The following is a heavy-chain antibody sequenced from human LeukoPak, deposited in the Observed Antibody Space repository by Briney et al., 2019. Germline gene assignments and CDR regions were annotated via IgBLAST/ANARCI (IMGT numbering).Heavy chain of an antibody. CDR1: GFTFSNYW. V-gene: IGHV3-21*01. Sequence: GGSLRLSCAASGFTFSNYWMSWVRQAPGKGLEWVSAISGSGGSTYYADSVKGRFTISRDNAKNSLYLQMNSLRAEDTAVYYCARAAHYYYMDVWGKGTTVTVSS. CDR2: ISGSGGST. D-gene: IGHD6-13*01. J-gene: IGHJ6*03. CDR3: ARAAHYYYMDV.